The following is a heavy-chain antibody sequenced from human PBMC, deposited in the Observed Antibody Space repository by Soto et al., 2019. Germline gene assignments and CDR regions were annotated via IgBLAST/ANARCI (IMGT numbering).Heavy chain of an antibody. D-gene: IGHD1-1*01. V-gene: IGHV1-18*01. CDR2: ISAYNGNT. Sequence: ASVKVSCKASGYTFTSYGISWVRQAPGQGLEWMGWISAYNGNTNYAQKLQGRVTMTTDTSTSTAYMELRSLRSDDTAVYYCARDGGLVRRKAGTTSFDYWGQGTLVTVSS. J-gene: IGHJ4*02. CDR3: ARDGGLVRRKAGTTSFDY. CDR1: GYTFTSYG.